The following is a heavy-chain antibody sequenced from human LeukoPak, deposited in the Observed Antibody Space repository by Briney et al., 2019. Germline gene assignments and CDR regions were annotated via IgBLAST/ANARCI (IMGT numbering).Heavy chain of an antibody. D-gene: IGHD3-3*01. CDR1: GFTFSTYN. V-gene: IGHV3-7*01. J-gene: IGHJ6*03. CDR2: IKQDGSEK. CDR3: ARDHYDFWSHTTSYMDV. Sequence: PGGSLRLSCAASGFTFSTYNMNWVRRTPGKGLEWVANIKQDGSEKYYVDSVKGRFTISRDNAKNSLYLQMNSLRAEDTAVYYCARDHYDFWSHTTSYMDVWGKGTTVTVSS.